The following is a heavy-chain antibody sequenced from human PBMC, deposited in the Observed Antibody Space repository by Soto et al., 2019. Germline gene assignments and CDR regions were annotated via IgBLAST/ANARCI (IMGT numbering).Heavy chain of an antibody. D-gene: IGHD5-12*01. Sequence: PSETLSLTCTVSGGSINTFYWSWVRQPAGKGLEWIGRIFSSGSTSFNPSLESRVAMSVDTSKNHFSLNLSSVTAADMAVYYCAREGSYSAYNFAHGIQLWSFQFWAQCALLTVS. CDR3: AREGSYSAYNFAHGIQLWSFQF. CDR1: GGSINTFY. J-gene: IGHJ1*01. CDR2: IFSSGST. V-gene: IGHV4-4*07.